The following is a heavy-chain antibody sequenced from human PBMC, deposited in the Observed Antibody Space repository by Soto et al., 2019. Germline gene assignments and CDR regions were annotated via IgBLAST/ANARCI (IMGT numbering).Heavy chain of an antibody. D-gene: IGHD2-15*01. CDR3: ARQVVAYCSAGSCYSPNRPWFYS. V-gene: IGHV4-39*01. J-gene: IGHJ5*01. Sequence: SETLSLTCTVSGGSISSSSYYWGWIRQPPGKGLEWIGSIYYSGSTYYNPSLKSRVTISVDTSKNQFSLRLSSVTAADTAVYYCARQVVAYCSAGSCYSPNRPWFYS. CDR2: IYYSGST. CDR1: GGSISSSSYY.